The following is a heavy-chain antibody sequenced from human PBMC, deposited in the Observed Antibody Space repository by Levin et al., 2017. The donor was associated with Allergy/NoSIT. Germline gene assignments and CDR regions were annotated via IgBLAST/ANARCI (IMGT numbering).Heavy chain of an antibody. CDR2: INHSGST. Sequence: SQTLSLTCAVYGGSFRGYYWSWIRQPPGKGLEWIGEINHSGSTNYNPSLKSRVTISVDTSKNQFSLKLSSVTAADTAVYYCARGPSITMALPWDYYYYGMDVWGQGTTVTVSS. J-gene: IGHJ6*02. CDR3: ARGPSITMALPWDYYYYGMDV. V-gene: IGHV4-34*01. D-gene: IGHD3-10*01. CDR1: GGSFRGYY.